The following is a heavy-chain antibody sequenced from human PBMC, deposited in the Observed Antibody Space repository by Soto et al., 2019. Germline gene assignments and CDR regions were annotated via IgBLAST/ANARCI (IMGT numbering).Heavy chain of an antibody. CDR2: ISYDGSNK. CDR1: GFTFSSYG. Sequence: GGSLRLSCAASGFTFSSYGMHWVRQAPGKGLEWVAVISYDGSNKYYADSVKGRFTISRDNSKNTLYLQMNSLRAEDTAVYYCAEDYMAATTLHYYGMDVWGQGTTVTVSS. V-gene: IGHV3-30*18. CDR3: AEDYMAATTLHYYGMDV. D-gene: IGHD1-26*01. J-gene: IGHJ6*02.